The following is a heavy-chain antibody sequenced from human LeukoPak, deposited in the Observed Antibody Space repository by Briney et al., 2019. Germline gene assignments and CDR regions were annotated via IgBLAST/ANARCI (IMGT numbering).Heavy chain of an antibody. CDR1: GFTFSRYW. V-gene: IGHV3-74*01. CDR3: TSDYCSDGSRFSGPGY. J-gene: IGHJ4*02. D-gene: IGHD2-15*01. CDR2: VNTDGATT. Sequence: PGGSLRLSCAASGFTFSRYWMYWVRRVPGKGLVWVSRVNTDGATTNYADSVQGRFTVSRDNAKSTLYLQMNSLRAEDTAVYFCTSDYCSDGSRFSGPGYWGQGTLVTVSS.